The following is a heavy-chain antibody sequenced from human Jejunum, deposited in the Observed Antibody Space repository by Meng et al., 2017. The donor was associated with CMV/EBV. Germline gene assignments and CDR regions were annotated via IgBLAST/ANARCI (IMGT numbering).Heavy chain of an antibody. D-gene: IGHD2-15*01. CDR3: ARGTCTSSSCPLFDY. CDR1: FTFSRYD. Sequence: FTFSRYDIYWVRQAPGNGLEWVAVISYDGNNKYYADSVKGRFTISRDNAKNSLYLQMNSLRAEDTALYYCARGTCTSSSCPLFDYWGQGTLVTVSS. J-gene: IGHJ4*02. CDR2: ISYDGNNK. V-gene: IGHV3-30-3*01.